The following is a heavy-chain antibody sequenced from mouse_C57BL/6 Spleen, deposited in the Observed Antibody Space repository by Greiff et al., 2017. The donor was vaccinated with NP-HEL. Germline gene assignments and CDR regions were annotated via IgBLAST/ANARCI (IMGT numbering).Heavy chain of an antibody. CDR3: ARSTYYYGSRRDYFDY. CDR2: INPGSGGT. D-gene: IGHD1-1*01. J-gene: IGHJ2*01. CDR1: GYAFTNYL. Sequence: VQLQQSGAELVRPGTSVKVSCKASGYAFTNYLIEWVKQRPGQGLEWIGVINPGSGGTNYNETFKGKATLTADKSSSTAYMQLSSLTSEDSAVYFCARSTYYYGSRRDYFDYWGQGTTLTVSS. V-gene: IGHV1-54*01.